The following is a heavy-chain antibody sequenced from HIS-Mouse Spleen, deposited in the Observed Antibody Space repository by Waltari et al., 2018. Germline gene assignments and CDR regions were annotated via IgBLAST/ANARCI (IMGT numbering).Heavy chain of an antibody. CDR3: AREIPYSSSWYDWYFDL. CDR2: VNYSGST. V-gene: IGHV4-39*07. D-gene: IGHD6-13*01. Sequence: QLQLQESGPGLVKPSETLSLTCTVSGGSISSSSYYWGWIRQPPRKGLGWLGSVNYSGSTYYHPSLTGPVNISVDTSKNQFSLKLSSVTAADTAVYYCAREIPYSSSWYDWYFDLWGRGTLVTVSS. J-gene: IGHJ2*01. CDR1: GGSISSSSYY.